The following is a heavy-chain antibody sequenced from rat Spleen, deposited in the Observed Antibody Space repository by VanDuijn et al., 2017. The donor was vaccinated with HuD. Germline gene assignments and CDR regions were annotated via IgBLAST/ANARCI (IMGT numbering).Heavy chain of an antibody. CDR3: VRQDTSGYSNWFTY. D-gene: IGHD4-3*01. Sequence: EVQLVESGGGLVQPGGSLKLSCAASGFTFNNFDMAWVRQDSTKGLEWVASISPGGGNTYYRDSVKGRFTVSRDNAKSTLYLQMDSLRSEDTATFYCVRQDTSGYSNWFTYWGQGTLVTVSS. V-gene: IGHV5-25*01. CDR1: GFTFNNFD. J-gene: IGHJ3*01. CDR2: ISPGGGNT.